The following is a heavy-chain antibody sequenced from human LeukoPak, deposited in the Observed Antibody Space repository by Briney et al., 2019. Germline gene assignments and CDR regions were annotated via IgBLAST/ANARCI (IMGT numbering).Heavy chain of an antibody. V-gene: IGHV3-23*01. J-gene: IGHJ3*02. CDR1: GFTFSSYA. Sequence: GGSLRLSCAASGFTFSSYAMSWVRQAPGKGLDWVSGISGSGGTTYYADSVKGRFTISRDNSKNTLYLQMNSLRAEDTAVYYCAKDDATGKTSDAFDIWGQGTMVTVSS. CDR2: ISGSGGTT. CDR3: AKDDATGKTSDAFDI. D-gene: IGHD1-1*01.